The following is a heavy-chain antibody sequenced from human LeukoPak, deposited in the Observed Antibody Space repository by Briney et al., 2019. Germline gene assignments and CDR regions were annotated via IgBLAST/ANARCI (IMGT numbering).Heavy chain of an antibody. J-gene: IGHJ5*01. CDR3: ARSRQASGLFNS. CDR2: IYDRGPA. Sequence: SETLSLTCTVSGYAITSGGFSWNWIRQPPGKGLEWIGCIYDRGPAYYNPSLKSRFTISVDRPKNQFFLNVTSLTAADTAVYYCARSRQASGLFNSWGQGTPVVVSS. V-gene: IGHV4-30-2*01. CDR1: GYAITSGGFS. D-gene: IGHD3-10*01.